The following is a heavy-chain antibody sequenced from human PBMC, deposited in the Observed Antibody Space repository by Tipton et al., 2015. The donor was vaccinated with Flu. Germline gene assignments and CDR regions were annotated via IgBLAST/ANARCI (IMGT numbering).Heavy chain of an antibody. V-gene: IGHV4-39*01. D-gene: IGHD3-22*01. CDR1: GGSISSSSYY. CDR3: ARGRGYYHDFDY. Sequence: TLSLTCTVSGGSISSSSYYWGWIRQPPGKGLEWIGSIYYSGSTYYNPSLKSRVTISVDTSKNQFSLKLSSVTAADTAVYYCARGRGYYHDFDYWGQGTLVTVSS. CDR2: IYYSGST. J-gene: IGHJ4*02.